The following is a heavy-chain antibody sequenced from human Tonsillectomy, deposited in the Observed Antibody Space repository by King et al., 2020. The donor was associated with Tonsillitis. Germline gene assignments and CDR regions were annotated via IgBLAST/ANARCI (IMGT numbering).Heavy chain of an antibody. CDR3: ATNAIATDTSAYRDFRH. Sequence: VQLVQSGAALRKPGASVTVSCRTSGDTFTGHFVHWVRQAPGQGLEWMGWINPNSGDTNYAPKFQGRVTLSGDVSSTTAYMGLSSLRPDDTAVYYCATNAIATDTSAYRDFRHWGQGTLVTVSS. CDR2: INPNSGDT. D-gene: IGHD3-22*01. J-gene: IGHJ1*01. V-gene: IGHV1-2*02. CDR1: GDTFTGHF.